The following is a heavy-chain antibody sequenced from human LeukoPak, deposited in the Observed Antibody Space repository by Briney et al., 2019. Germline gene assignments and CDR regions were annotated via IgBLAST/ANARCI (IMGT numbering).Heavy chain of an antibody. CDR2: ISYDGSNK. Sequence: GGSLRLSCAASGFTFSSYSMNWVRQAPGKGLEWVAVISYDGSNKYYADSVKGRFTISRDNSKNTLYLQMNSLRAEDTAVYYCAKDVTMVRGVLDYWGQGTLVTVSS. V-gene: IGHV3-30*18. D-gene: IGHD3-10*01. CDR3: AKDVTMVRGVLDY. CDR1: GFTFSSYS. J-gene: IGHJ4*02.